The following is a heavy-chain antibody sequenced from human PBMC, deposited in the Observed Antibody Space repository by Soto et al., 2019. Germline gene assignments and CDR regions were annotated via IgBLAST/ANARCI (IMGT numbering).Heavy chain of an antibody. CDR2: ISYDGSNK. D-gene: IGHD3-22*01. J-gene: IGHJ4*02. Sequence: QVPLVESGGGVVQPGRSLRLSCAASGFTFSSYAMHWVRQAPGKGLEWVAVISYDGSNKYYADSVKGRFTISRDNSKNTLYLQMNSLRAEDTAVYYCARGITYYYDSSGYYEFDYWGQGTLVTVSS. CDR3: ARGITYYYDSSGYYEFDY. V-gene: IGHV3-30-3*01. CDR1: GFTFSSYA.